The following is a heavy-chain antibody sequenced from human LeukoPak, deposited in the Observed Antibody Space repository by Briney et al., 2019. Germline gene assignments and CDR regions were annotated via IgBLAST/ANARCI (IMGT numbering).Heavy chain of an antibody. J-gene: IGHJ4*02. V-gene: IGHV3-48*01. CDR1: GFTFSSYS. D-gene: IGHD3-22*01. CDR2: ISSSSSTI. CDR3: ARDLSPPVPMIVVAPFDY. Sequence: GGSLRLSCAASGFTFSSYSMNWVRQAPGKGLEGVSYISSSSSTIYYADSVEGRFTISRDNAKNALYLQMNSLRAEDTAVYYCARDLSPPVPMIVVAPFDYWGQGTLVTVSS.